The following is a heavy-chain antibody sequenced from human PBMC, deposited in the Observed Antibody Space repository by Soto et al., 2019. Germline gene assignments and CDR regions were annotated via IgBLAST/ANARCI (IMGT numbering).Heavy chain of an antibody. V-gene: IGHV3-21*02. CDR3: VRVWRLVGRYGMDV. CDR2: ISGGSAYI. CDR1: GFIFSSYY. Sequence: EVQLVESGGGLVKPGGSLRLSCVGPGFIFSSYYMNWVRQAPGKGLEWVSSISGGSAYIYYADSVKGRFTISRDNVKNSLYLEMNSLRVENTAVYYCVRVWRLVGRYGMDVWGQGTTVTVSS. J-gene: IGHJ6*02. D-gene: IGHD6-25*01.